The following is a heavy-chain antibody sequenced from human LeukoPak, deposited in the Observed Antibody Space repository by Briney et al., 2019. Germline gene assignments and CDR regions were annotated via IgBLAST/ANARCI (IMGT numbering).Heavy chain of an antibody. CDR2: ISSSSSYI. V-gene: IGHV3-21*01. CDR1: GFTFSSYS. D-gene: IGHD3-10*01. Sequence: GGSLRLSCAASGFTFSSYSMNWVRQAPGKGLEWVSSISSSSSYIYYADSVKGRFTISRDHAKNSLYLQMNSLRAEDTAVYYCARDERVGYYGSGSYYYYGMDVWGKGTTVTVSS. J-gene: IGHJ6*04. CDR3: ARDERVGYYGSGSYYYYGMDV.